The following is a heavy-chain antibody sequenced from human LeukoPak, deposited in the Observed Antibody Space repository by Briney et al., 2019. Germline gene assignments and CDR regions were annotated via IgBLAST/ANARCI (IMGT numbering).Heavy chain of an antibody. Sequence: GGSLRLSRAASGFAFSNRWMSWVRQAPGKGLEWVANINQGGSVQKYVDSVTGRFTISRDDATNSLYLQMDSLRADDTAVYFCAATDGFNSGYFDIWGQGTLVTVSS. J-gene: IGHJ4*02. CDR1: GFAFSNRW. CDR3: AATDGFNSGYFDI. CDR2: INQGGSVQ. D-gene: IGHD5-18*01. V-gene: IGHV3-7*01.